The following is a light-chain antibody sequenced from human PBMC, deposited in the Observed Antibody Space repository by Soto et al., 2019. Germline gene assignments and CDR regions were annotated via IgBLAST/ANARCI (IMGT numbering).Light chain of an antibody. CDR1: PSISTW. V-gene: IGKV1-5*01. J-gene: IGKJ1*01. CDR3: QQYNSDSRT. Sequence: DIQMTQSPSPLSASVGDRVTITCRASPSISTWLAWYQQKPGNAPKLLIFDASNLQSGVPSRFSGSGSGTEFTLTIDSLQPDDFATYYCQQYNSDSRTFGQGTELDIK. CDR2: DAS.